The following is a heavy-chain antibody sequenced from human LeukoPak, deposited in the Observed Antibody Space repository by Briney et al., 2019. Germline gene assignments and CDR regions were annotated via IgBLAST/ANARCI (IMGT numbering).Heavy chain of an antibody. CDR3: ARCSWKCYFDY. CDR1: GGSISSSSYY. J-gene: IGHJ4*02. V-gene: IGHV4-39*01. Sequence: PSETLSLTCTVSGGSISSSSYYWGWIRQPPGKGLEWIGSIYYSGSTYYNPSLKSRVTISVDTSKNQFSLKLSSVTAADTAVYYCARCSWKCYFDYWGQGTLVTVSS. D-gene: IGHD6-13*01. CDR2: IYYSGST.